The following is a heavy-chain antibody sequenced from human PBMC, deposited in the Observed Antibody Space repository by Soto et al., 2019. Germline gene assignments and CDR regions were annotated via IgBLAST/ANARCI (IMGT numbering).Heavy chain of an antibody. J-gene: IGHJ4*02. Sequence: AKVSCQDSRYTFTRNGISWVRQPTSKRLEWMGWISAYNGNTNYAQKLQGRVTMTTDTSTSTAYMELRSLRSDDTAVYYFAIEPPAYYYDSSGYADYWGQGTLVTVSS. V-gene: IGHV1-18*01. CDR3: AIEPPAYYYDSSGYADY. D-gene: IGHD3-22*01. CDR2: ISAYNGNT. CDR1: RYTFTRNG.